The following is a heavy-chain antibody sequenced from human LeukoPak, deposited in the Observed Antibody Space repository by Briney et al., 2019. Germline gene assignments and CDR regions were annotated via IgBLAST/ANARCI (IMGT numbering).Heavy chain of an antibody. CDR2: IYYSGST. CDR1: GASILGSTYY. J-gene: IGHJ4*02. V-gene: IGHV4-39*02. CDR3: AKERDYDILTGYYDY. D-gene: IGHD3-9*01. Sequence: SETLSLTCTVSGASILGSTYYWAWIRQPPGKGLERIGSIYYSGSTFYNPSLKSRVTISVDTSKNQFSLKLTSVTAADTAVYYCAKERDYDILTGYYDYWGQGTLVTVSS.